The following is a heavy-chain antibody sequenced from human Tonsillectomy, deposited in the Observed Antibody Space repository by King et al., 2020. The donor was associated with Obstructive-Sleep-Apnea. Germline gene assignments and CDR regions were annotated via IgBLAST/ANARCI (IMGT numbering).Heavy chain of an antibody. CDR1: GFTFDDYA. D-gene: IGHD3-9*01. Sequence: QLVQSGGGLAQPGRSLRLSCAASGFTFDDYAMHWVRQAPGKGLEWVSGISWNGGSRGFADSVKGRFTISRDNAKSSLYLQMNSLRAEDTALYYCAKDISYDILTGDFDYWGQGTLVTVSS. V-gene: IGHV3-9*01. CDR3: AKDISYDILTGDFDY. J-gene: IGHJ4*02. CDR2: ISWNGGSR.